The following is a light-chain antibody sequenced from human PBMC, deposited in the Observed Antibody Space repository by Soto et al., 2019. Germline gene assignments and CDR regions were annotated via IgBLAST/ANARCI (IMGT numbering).Light chain of an antibody. CDR3: LQVANFPRT. V-gene: IGKV1-12*01. J-gene: IGKJ1*01. Sequence: DIQLTQSPSYVSASVGDTVTITCRARQDINSRLAWFQQRPGRPPKYVIQAATMLQSGLPSRFAGSGSGRDFPLTIHTLQPEDPATYYCLQVANFPRTFGQGTKVE. CDR2: AAT. CDR1: QDINSR.